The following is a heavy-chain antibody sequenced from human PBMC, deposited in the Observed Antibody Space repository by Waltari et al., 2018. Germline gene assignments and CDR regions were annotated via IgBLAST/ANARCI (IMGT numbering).Heavy chain of an antibody. CDR2: ISYDGSNK. Sequence: QVQLVESGGGVVQPGRSLRLSCAASGFTFSSYAMHWVRQAPGKGLEWVAVISYDGSNKYYADSVKGRFTISRDNSKNTLYLQMNSLRAEDTAVYYCAREKGQRGWRGTYFDYWGQGTLVTVSS. D-gene: IGHD3-16*01. J-gene: IGHJ4*02. CDR3: AREKGQRGWRGTYFDY. CDR1: GFTFSSYA. V-gene: IGHV3-30-3*01.